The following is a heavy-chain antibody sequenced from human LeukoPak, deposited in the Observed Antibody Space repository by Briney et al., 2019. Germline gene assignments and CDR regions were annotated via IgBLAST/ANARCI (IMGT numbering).Heavy chain of an antibody. D-gene: IGHD3-22*01. J-gene: IGHJ4*02. V-gene: IGHV4-39*07. CDR3: AREREAYDSSGPPLDY. CDR2: IYYSGST. CDR1: GGSISSSSYY. Sequence: SETLSLTCTVSGGSISSSSYYWGWIRQPPGKGLEWIGSIYYSGSTHYNPSLKSRVTISVDTSKNQFSLKLSSVTAADTAVYYCAREREAYDSSGPPLDYWGQGTLVTVSS.